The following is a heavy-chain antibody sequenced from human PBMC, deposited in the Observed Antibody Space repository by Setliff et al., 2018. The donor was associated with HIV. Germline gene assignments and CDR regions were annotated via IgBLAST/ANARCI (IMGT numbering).Heavy chain of an antibody. CDR2: SYHSGSP. Sequence: PSETLSLTCSVFRGSLXXGSYYWSWIRQHPGKGLEWIGYSYHSGSPSYNPSLKSRTTISVDTSKNEFSLKLNSVTAAAXAVYYCARGLRRYDILTGPYNWFDPWGQGTLVTVSS. V-gene: IGHV4-31*03. D-gene: IGHD3-9*01. CDR1: RGSLXXGSYY. J-gene: IGHJ5*02. CDR3: ARGLRRYDILTGPYNWFDP.